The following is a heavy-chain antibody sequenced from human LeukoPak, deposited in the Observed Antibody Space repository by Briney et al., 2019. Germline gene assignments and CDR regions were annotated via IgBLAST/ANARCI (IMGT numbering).Heavy chain of an antibody. CDR1: GYTFTSYD. CDR2: MNPNSGNT. CDR3: ARGEGWSDYYRSLAY. V-gene: IGHV1-8*03. J-gene: IGHJ4*02. D-gene: IGHD3-3*01. Sequence: ASVKVSCKASGYTFTSYDINWVRQATGQGLEWMGWMNPNSGNTGYAQKFQGRVTITRNISITTAYMELSSLRSDDTAVCYGARGEGWSDYYRSLAYWGQGTLVTVSS.